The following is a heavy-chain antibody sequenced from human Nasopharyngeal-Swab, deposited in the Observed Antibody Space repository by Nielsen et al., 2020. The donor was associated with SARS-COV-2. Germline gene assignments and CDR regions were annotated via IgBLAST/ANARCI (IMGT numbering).Heavy chain of an antibody. J-gene: IGHJ6*03. V-gene: IGHV4-34*01. Sequence: SQTLSPTCVVFGGTLNGFHWKWIRQTPGQGLEWIGEIYDRGSGNYNPSLRSRVTISAGTSNIQFSLKLNSVTAADTAVYYCARGQDAYYYMDVWGEGTTVTVSS. CDR1: GGTLNGFH. CDR3: ARGQDAYYYMDV. CDR2: IYDRGSG. D-gene: IGHD2-15*01.